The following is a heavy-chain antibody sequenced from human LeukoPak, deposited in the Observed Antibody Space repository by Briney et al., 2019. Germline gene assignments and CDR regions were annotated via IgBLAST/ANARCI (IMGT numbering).Heavy chain of an antibody. Sequence: ASVKVSCKASGYTFTGYYMHWVRQAPGQGLEWMGWINPNSGGTNYAQKFQGWVTMTRDTSISTAYMELSRLRSDDTAVYYCARDLPGDPSAFDIWGQGTMVTVSS. J-gene: IGHJ3*02. CDR3: ARDLPGDPSAFDI. CDR1: GYTFTGYY. CDR2: INPNSGGT. V-gene: IGHV1-2*04. D-gene: IGHD7-27*01.